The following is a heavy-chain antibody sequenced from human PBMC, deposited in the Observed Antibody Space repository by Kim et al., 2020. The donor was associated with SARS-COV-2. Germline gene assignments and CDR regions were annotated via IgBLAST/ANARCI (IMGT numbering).Heavy chain of an antibody. CDR1: GYTFTSYY. J-gene: IGHJ4*02. V-gene: IGHV1-46*01. D-gene: IGHD2-2*01. CDR2: INPSGGST. Sequence: ASVKVSCKASGYTFTSYYMHWVRHAPGQGLEWMGIINPSGGSTSYAQKFQGRVTMTRDTSTSTVYMELSSLRSEDTAVYYCARTGYCSSTSCYGGEYFDYWGQGTLVTVSS. CDR3: ARTGYCSSTSCYGGEYFDY.